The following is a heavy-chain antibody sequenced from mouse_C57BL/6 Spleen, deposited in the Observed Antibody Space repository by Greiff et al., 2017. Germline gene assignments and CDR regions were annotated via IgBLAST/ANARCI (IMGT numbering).Heavy chain of an antibody. CDR1: GYTFTSYW. CDR3: ARGYGSSYVGYFDV. Sequence: VQLQQPGAELVMPGASVKLSCKASGYTFTSYWMHWVKQRPGQGLEWIGEIDPSDSYTNYNQKFKGKSTLTVDKSSSTAYMQLSSLTSEDSAVYYCARGYGSSYVGYFDVWGTGTTVTVSS. J-gene: IGHJ1*03. CDR2: IDPSDSYT. D-gene: IGHD1-1*01. V-gene: IGHV1-69*01.